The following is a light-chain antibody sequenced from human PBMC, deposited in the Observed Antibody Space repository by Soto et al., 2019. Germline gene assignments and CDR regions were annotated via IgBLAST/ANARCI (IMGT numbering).Light chain of an antibody. CDR2: DVR. J-gene: IGLJ1*01. Sequence: QSALTQPASVSGSPGQSITISCTGTSSDVGDYNYVSWYQQHPGKAPKLVIFDVRDRPSGVSNRFSGSKSGNTASLTSSGLQAEDEADYYCSAYTRSSTRVFGTGTKVTVL. CDR3: SAYTRSSTRV. CDR1: SSDVGDYNY. V-gene: IGLV2-14*01.